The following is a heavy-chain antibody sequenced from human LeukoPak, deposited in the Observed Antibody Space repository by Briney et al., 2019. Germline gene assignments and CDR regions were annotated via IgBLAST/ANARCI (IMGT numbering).Heavy chain of an antibody. CDR1: GYTFTSYD. V-gene: IGHV1-8*01. Sequence: EASVKVSCKASGYTFTSYDINWVRQATGQGLEWMGWMNPNSGNTGYAQKFQGRVTMTTDTSTSTAYMELRSLRSDDTAVYYCATRVLSLCWGQGTLVTVSS. J-gene: IGHJ4*02. D-gene: IGHD2-15*01. CDR3: ATRVLSLC. CDR2: MNPNSGNT.